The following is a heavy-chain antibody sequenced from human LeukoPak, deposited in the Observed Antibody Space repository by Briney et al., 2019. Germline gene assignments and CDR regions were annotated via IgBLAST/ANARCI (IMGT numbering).Heavy chain of an antibody. V-gene: IGHV1-18*01. CDR2: ISAYNGNT. CDR3: ARGQSSGYCSGGSCYPGLYNWFDP. J-gene: IGHJ5*02. CDR1: GYTFTSYG. Sequence: ASVKVSCKASGYTFTSYGISWLRQAPGQGLEWMGWISAYNGNTNYAQKLQGRVTMTTDTSTSTAYMELRSLRSDDTAVYYCARGQSSGYCSGGSCYPGLYNWFDPWGQGTLVTVSS. D-gene: IGHD2-15*01.